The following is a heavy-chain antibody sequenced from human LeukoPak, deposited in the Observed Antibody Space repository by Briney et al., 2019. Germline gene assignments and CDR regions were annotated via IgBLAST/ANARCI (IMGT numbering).Heavy chain of an antibody. V-gene: IGHV4-61*01. D-gene: IGHD3-10*01. CDR3: ARVFVVRGPSRFDP. CDR2: IYYSGST. J-gene: IGHJ5*02. Sequence: PSETLSLTCTVSDGSVSNTNYYWSWIRQPPGKGLEWIGYIYYSGSTNYNPSLKSRVTISVDTSKNQFSLKLSSVTAADTAVYYCARVFVVRGPSRFDPWGQGTLVTVSS. CDR1: DGSVSNTNYY.